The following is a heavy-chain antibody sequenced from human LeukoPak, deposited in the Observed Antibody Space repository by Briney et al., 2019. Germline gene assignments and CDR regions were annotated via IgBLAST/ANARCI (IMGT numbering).Heavy chain of an antibody. J-gene: IGHJ4*02. CDR2: IYTSGST. D-gene: IGHD3-3*01. CDR3: ARGNDFWSGFRTYYFDY. V-gene: IGHV4-4*07. Sequence: SETLSLTCTVSGGSISSYYWSWIRQPAGKGLEWIGRIYTSGSTNYNPSLKSRVTMSVDTSKIQFSLKLSSVTAADTAVYYCARGNDFWSGFRTYYFDYWGQGTLVTVSS. CDR1: GGSISSYY.